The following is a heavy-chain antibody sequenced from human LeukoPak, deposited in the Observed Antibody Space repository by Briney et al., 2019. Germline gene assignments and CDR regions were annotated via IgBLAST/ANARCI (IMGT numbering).Heavy chain of an antibody. D-gene: IGHD3-10*01. V-gene: IGHV1-2*02. J-gene: IGHJ2*01. CDR1: AYTFTGYY. CDR3: AREVFGRFGESDAGYFDL. CDR2: INPNIGRT. Sequence: ASVKVSCKASAYTFTGYYMHWVRHAPGQWLEWTGWINPNIGRTIYAQKFPGRVTMTRDTSIRTAYSEVSRLRSNDTSVNYCAREVFGRFGESDAGYFDLWGRGTLVTVSS.